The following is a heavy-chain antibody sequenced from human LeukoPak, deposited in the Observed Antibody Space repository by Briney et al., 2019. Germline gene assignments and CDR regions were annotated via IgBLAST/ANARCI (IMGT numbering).Heavy chain of an antibody. Sequence: SQTLSLTCTVSGGSISSGDYYWSWIRQPPGKGLEWIGYIYYSGSTYYNPSLKSRVTISVDTSKNQFSLKLSSVTAADTAVYYCARDSYGSGTFTDYWGQGTLVTVSS. J-gene: IGHJ4*02. D-gene: IGHD3-10*01. V-gene: IGHV4-30-4*08. CDR2: IYYSGST. CDR1: GGSISSGDYY. CDR3: ARDSYGSGTFTDY.